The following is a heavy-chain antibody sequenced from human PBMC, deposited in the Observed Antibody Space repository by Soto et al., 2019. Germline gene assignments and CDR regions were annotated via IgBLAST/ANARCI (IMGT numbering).Heavy chain of an antibody. CDR1: GGSFSGHY. V-gene: IGHV4-34*01. Sequence: EQLQQWGAGLLKPSETLSLTGAVYGGSFSGHYWSWIRQPPGKGLEWIGAINHSGSTNYNPSPKSRVTISVDTSKNQFPLKLSSVTAADTAVYYCARNRNWNYDYWGQGTLVPVSS. J-gene: IGHJ4*02. D-gene: IGHD1-7*01. CDR2: INHSGST. CDR3: ARNRNWNYDY.